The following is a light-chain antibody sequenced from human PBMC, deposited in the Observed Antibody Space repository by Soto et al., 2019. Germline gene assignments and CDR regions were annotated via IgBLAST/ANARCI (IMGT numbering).Light chain of an antibody. CDR1: QGISKC. Sequence: DSQMTQSPSSLPAFVGDRVTITCRASQGISKCLAWFQQKPGEAPRTLIYAASSLQGGVPSKFSRSGYGTDFALTLRSLPPEDFATQCCQQYNSYPRTFGQGTKVAIK. CDR2: AAS. CDR3: QQYNSYPRT. J-gene: IGKJ1*01. V-gene: IGKV1-16*02.